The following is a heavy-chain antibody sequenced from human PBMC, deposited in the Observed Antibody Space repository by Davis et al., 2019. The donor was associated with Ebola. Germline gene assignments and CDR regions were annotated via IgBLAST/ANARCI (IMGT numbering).Heavy chain of an antibody. CDR3: ARRTGMDV. CDR1: GFTFSSYN. V-gene: IGHV3-30*03. CDR2: ISYDGSNK. Sequence: GGSLRLSCAASGFTFSSYNMNWVRQAPGKGLEWVAVISYDGSNKYYADSVKGRFTISRDNSKNTLYLQMNSLRAEDTAVYYCARRTGMDVWGQGTTVTVSS. D-gene: IGHD1-1*01. J-gene: IGHJ6*02.